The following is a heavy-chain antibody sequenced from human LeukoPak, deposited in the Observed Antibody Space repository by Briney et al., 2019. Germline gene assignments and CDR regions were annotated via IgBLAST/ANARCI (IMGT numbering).Heavy chain of an antibody. J-gene: IGHJ4*02. D-gene: IGHD5-24*01. CDR2: IYYSGST. CDR3: ARGYDGYKDF. V-gene: IGHV4-59*12. CDR1: GGSISSYY. Sequence: PSETLSLTCTVSGGSISSYYWSWIRQPPGKGLEWIGYIYYSGSTNYNPSLKSRVTISVDTSKNQFSLKLNSVTAADTALFYCARGYDGYKDFWGQGTLVTVSS.